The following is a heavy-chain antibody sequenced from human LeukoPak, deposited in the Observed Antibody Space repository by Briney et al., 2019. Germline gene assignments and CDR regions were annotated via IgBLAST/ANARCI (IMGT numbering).Heavy chain of an antibody. V-gene: IGHV4-34*01. J-gene: IGHJ4*02. CDR1: GGSFSGYY. Sequence: PSETLSLTCAVYGGSFSGYYWSWIRQPPGKGLEWIGEINHSGSTNYNPSLKSRVTISVDTSKNQFSLKLSSVTAADTAVYYCVFDYGGNSDYWGRGTLVTVSS. D-gene: IGHD4-23*01. CDR2: INHSGST. CDR3: VFDYGGNSDY.